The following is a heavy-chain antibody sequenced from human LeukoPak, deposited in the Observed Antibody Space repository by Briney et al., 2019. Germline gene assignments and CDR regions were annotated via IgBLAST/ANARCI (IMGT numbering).Heavy chain of an antibody. V-gene: IGHV4-34*01. Sequence: SETLSLTCAVYGGSFSGYYWSWIRQPPGKGLEWIGEINHSGSTNYNPSLKSRVTISVDTSKNQFSLKLSSVTAADTAVYYCAKLLPAASPAGMDVWGQGTTVTVSS. J-gene: IGHJ6*02. CDR1: GGSFSGYY. CDR2: INHSGST. CDR3: AKLLPAASPAGMDV. D-gene: IGHD2-2*01.